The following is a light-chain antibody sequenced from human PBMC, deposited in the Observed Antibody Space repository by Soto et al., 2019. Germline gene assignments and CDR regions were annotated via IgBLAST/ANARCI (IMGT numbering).Light chain of an antibody. CDR2: DNS. CDR1: SPNIGDNF. V-gene: IGLV1-51*01. CDR3: ATWDSKLSAVV. Sequence: QSVLTQPPSMSAAPGQKVPISCSGSSPNIGDNFVSWYQHLPGTAPKLLIFDNSQRPSEIPDRFFGSKSGTIATLAITGPQTGDEAVYYCATWDSKLSAVVFGGGTKVTVL. J-gene: IGLJ2*01.